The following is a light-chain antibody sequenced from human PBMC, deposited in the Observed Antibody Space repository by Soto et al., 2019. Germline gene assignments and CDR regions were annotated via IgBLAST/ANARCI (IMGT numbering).Light chain of an antibody. V-gene: IGKV1-33*01. J-gene: IGKJ5*01. CDR2: DAS. CDR1: QDISNY. Sequence: DIEMTQSRSSRSASVGHIFTNRCQASQDISNYLNWYQQKPGKAPKLLIYDASNLETGVPSRFSGSGSGTDFTFTISSLQPEDIATYYCQQYNSYPITFGQGTRLEIK. CDR3: QQYNSYPIT.